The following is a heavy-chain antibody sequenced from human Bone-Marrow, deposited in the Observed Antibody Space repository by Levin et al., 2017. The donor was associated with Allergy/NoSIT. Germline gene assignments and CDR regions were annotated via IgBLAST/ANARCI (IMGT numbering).Heavy chain of an antibody. Sequence: SETLSLTCTVSGGSISGCGYYWSWIRQHPGKGLEWIGYIYYSGNTYYNPSLKSRVIISVVTSKNQLSLKLTSVTVADTAVYCCARFNGYDFDYWGQGTLVTVSS. D-gene: IGHD5-12*01. V-gene: IGHV4-31*03. J-gene: IGHJ4*02. CDR2: IYYSGNT. CDR1: GGSISGCGYY. CDR3: ARFNGYDFDY.